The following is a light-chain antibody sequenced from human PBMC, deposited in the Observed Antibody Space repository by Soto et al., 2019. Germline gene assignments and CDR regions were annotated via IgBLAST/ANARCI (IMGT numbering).Light chain of an antibody. V-gene: IGLV1-36*01. Sequence: QAVVTQPPSVSEAPRQRVTISCSGSSSNIGGNAVNWYQQFPGKAPKLLVFSDDLVPSGVSRRFSGSKSGTSASLAISGLQAEDEADYYCAAWDDSLSGCVFGGGTKLTVL. CDR1: SSNIGGNA. CDR3: AAWDDSLSGCV. J-gene: IGLJ3*02. CDR2: SDD.